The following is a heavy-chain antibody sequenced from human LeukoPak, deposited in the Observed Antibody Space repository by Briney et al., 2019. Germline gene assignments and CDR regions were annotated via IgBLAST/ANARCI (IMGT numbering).Heavy chain of an antibody. Sequence: SETLSLTCAVYGGSFSGYYWSWIRQPPGKGLEWIGELNHSGSTNYNPSLKSRVNISVDTFKHQFSLQLSSVTAADTAVYYCARAAGGEAAYYDFWSGYLDYFDYWGQGTLVTVSS. D-gene: IGHD3-3*01. CDR1: GGSFSGYY. CDR3: ARAAGGEAAYYDFWSGYLDYFDY. CDR2: LNHSGST. V-gene: IGHV4-34*01. J-gene: IGHJ4*02.